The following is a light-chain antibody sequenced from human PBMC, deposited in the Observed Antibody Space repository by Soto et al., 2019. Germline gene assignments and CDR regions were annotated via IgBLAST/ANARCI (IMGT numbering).Light chain of an antibody. J-gene: IGKJ1*01. CDR2: GAS. CDR3: QQYARSPPWT. V-gene: IGKV3-20*01. CDR1: QIISSSY. Sequence: EIVLTQSPGTLSMSLGDRATLSCRASQIISSSYLAWYQQKPGQAPRLLFYGASNRATGIPDRFSGSGSGTDFTLTISGLEPEDFAVYYCQQYARSPPWTFGQGTKLEI.